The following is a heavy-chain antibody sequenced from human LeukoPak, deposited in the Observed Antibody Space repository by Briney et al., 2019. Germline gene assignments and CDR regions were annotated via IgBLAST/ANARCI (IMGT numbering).Heavy chain of an antibody. D-gene: IGHD5-18*01. CDR1: DFSLSSYW. J-gene: IGHJ4*02. CDR3: ARDGGRIQLWFDY. Sequence: GGSLRLSCVASDFSLSSYWMSWVRQAPGKGLEWVANIKQDGSEKYYVDSVKGRFTISRDNAKNSLYLQMNSLRAEDTAVYYCARDGGRIQLWFDYWGQGTLVTVSS. CDR2: IKQDGSEK. V-gene: IGHV3-7*01.